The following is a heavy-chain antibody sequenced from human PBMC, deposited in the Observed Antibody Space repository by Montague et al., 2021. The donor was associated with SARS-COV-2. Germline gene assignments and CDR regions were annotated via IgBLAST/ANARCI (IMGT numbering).Heavy chain of an antibody. CDR1: GGSISGSYCN. D-gene: IGHD3-16*01. CDR3: ARLLGPVYYYYGMDV. J-gene: IGHJ6*02. CDR2: LSGSTSS. Sequence: SETLSLTCAVSGGSISGSYCNWSRNPQRTGQGLVWIGSLSGSTSSNHNPSLRSRVSISVDTFKNQFSLKLISVTAADSGVYYCARLLGPVYYYYGMDVWGQGTTVTVSS. V-gene: IGHV4-39*01.